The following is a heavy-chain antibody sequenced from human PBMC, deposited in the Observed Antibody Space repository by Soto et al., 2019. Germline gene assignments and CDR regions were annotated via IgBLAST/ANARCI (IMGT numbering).Heavy chain of an antibody. D-gene: IGHD2-21*02. CDR1: GFTFSSYV. CDR2: ISGSGDST. V-gene: IGHV3-23*01. Sequence: EVQLLESGGGLVQPGGSLRLSCAASGFTFSSYVMSWVRQAPGKGLEWVSAISGSGDSTYYADSLKGRFTISRDNSNNTLYLQMNSLRAEDTAVYYCAKDNGYGDCVVYWGQGTLVTVSS. J-gene: IGHJ4*02. CDR3: AKDNGYGDCVVY.